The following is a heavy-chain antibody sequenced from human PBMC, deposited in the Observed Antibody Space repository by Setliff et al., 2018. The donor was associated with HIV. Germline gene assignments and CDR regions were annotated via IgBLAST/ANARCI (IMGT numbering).Heavy chain of an antibody. Sequence: GGSLRLSCAASGFTFSSYWMHWVRQAPGKGLEWVSSISASSSYIYYADSVKGRFTISRDNAKNSLYLQMNSLRAEDTAVYYCARGPPGEPRLFQHWGQGTLVTVSS. D-gene: IGHD3-10*01. CDR3: ARGPPGEPRLFQH. J-gene: IGHJ1*01. CDR2: ISASSSYI. CDR1: GFTFSSYW. V-gene: IGHV3-21*01.